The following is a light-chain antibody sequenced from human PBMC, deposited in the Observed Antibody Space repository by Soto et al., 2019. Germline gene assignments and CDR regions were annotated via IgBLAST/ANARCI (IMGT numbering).Light chain of an antibody. CDR3: QLYGLSRT. Sequence: EIVLTQSPGTLSVSPGERATLSCRASQIISNNYLAWYRQKSGQAPRLLIYGASIRTTGIPDRVSGSGSGTDFTLTSSRLEPEDVAVYYCQLYGLSRTFGQGTKLEI. J-gene: IGKJ2*01. CDR1: QIISNNY. CDR2: GAS. V-gene: IGKV3-20*01.